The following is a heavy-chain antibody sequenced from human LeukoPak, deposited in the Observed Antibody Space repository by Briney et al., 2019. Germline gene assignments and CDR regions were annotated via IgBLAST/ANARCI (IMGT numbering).Heavy chain of an antibody. J-gene: IGHJ6*02. CDR2: IYYSGRT. V-gene: IGHV4-39*07. CDR1: DDSISSSSYY. CDR3: ARDRVDSSSYYPSYYYYGMDV. Sequence: SETLSLTSTASDDSISSSSYYWGWIRQPPGKGLEWIGSIYYSGRTFYNPSLKSRVTISVDTSKKQFSLNLSSVTAADTAVYYCARDRVDSSSYYPSYYYYGMDVWGQGTTVTVSS. D-gene: IGHD3-22*01.